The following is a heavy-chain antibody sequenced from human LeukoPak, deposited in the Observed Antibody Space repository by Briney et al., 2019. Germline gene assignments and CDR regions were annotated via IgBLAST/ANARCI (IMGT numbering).Heavy chain of an antibody. CDR1: GGSISSGGYS. CDR2: IYHSGST. CDR3: ASSHLGYCSGGSCLGAFDI. J-gene: IGHJ3*02. V-gene: IGHV4-30-2*01. D-gene: IGHD2-15*01. Sequence: SQTLSLTCAVSGGSISSGGYSWSWIRQPPGKGLEWIGYIYHSGSTYYNPSLKSRVTISVDRSKNQFSLELSSVTAADTAVYYCASSHLGYCSGGSCLGAFDIWGQGTMVTVSS.